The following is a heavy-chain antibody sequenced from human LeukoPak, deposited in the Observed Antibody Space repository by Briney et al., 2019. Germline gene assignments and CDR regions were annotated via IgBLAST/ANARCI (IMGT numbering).Heavy chain of an antibody. CDR2: IWYDGSNK. CDR3: ARGEYYDSSGPDY. J-gene: IGHJ4*02. V-gene: IGHV3-33*01. CDR1: GFTFSSYG. D-gene: IGHD3-22*01. Sequence: GGSLRLPCAASGFTFSSYGMHWVRQAPGKGLEWVAVIWYDGSNKYYADSVKGRFTISRDNSKNTLYLQMNSLRAEDTAVYYCARGEYYDSSGPDYWGQGTLVTVSS.